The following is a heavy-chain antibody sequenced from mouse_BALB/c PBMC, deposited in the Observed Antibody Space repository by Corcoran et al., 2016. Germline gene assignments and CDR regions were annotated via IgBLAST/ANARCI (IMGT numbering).Heavy chain of an antibody. CDR1: GFSLSTSGMG. J-gene: IGHJ2*01. V-gene: IGHV8-8*01. D-gene: IGHD4-1*01. CDR3: ARRSQTGDYFDY. CDR2: IWWDDDK. Sequence: QVTLTESGPGILKPSQTLSLNCSCSGFSLSTSGMGEGWIRKHSGKGLEWLAHIWWDDDKYNNPSLKGQLIITKDTSINQVFLKITSVDTADTATYSCARRSQTGDYFDYWGQGTTLTVSS.